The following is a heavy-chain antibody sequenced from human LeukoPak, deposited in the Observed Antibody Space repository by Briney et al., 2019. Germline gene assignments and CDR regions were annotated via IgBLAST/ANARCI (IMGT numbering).Heavy chain of an antibody. V-gene: IGHV1-2*02. D-gene: IGHD2-21*01. CDR3: AREIVDY. J-gene: IGHJ4*02. Sequence: XWVRQAXGXGLEWMGWINPNSGGTNYAQKFQGRVTMTRDTSISTAYMELSRLRSDDTAVYYCAREIVDYWGQGTLVTVSS. CDR2: INPNSGGT.